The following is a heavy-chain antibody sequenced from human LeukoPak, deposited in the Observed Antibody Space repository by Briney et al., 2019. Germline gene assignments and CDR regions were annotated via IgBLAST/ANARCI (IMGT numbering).Heavy chain of an antibody. CDR3: TRDWWFGESWVFQR. Sequence: SETLSLTCTVSGGSISSYYWSWIRQPPGKGREWIGYIYYSGSTNYNPSLKSRVTISVDTSKNQFSLKLSSVTAADTAVNYCTRDWWFGESWVFQRWGQGTLVTVSP. V-gene: IGHV4-59*01. CDR1: GGSISSYY. J-gene: IGHJ1*01. D-gene: IGHD3-10*01. CDR2: IYYSGST.